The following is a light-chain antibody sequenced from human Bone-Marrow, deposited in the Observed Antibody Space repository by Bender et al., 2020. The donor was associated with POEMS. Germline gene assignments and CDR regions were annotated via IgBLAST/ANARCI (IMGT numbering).Light chain of an antibody. V-gene: IGLV1-44*01. J-gene: IGLJ2*01. CDR2: TNN. CDR3: CSYAGSRV. CDR1: SSNIGRNN. Sequence: QSVLTQPPSVSGTPGQRVTISCSGSSSNIGRNNVKWYQQLPGTAPKRLMYTNNQRPSGVPDRFSDSKSGNTASLTISGLQAEDEADYYCCSYAGSRVFGGGTKLTVL.